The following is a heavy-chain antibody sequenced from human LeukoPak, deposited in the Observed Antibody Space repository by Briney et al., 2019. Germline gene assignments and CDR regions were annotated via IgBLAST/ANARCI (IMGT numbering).Heavy chain of an antibody. V-gene: IGHV3-23*01. J-gene: IGHJ4*02. CDR1: GFTFSSYA. CDR3: AKDSKWRIAYFDY. Sequence: PGGSLRLSCAASGFTFSSYAMSWVRQAPGKGLEWVSAISGSGGSTYYADSVKGRFTISRDNSKNTLYLQMNCLRAEDTAVYYCAKDSKWRIAYFDYWGQGTLVTVSS. D-gene: IGHD5-12*01. CDR2: ISGSGGST.